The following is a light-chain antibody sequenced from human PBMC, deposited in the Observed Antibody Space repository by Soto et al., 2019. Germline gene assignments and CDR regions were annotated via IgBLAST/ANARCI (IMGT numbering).Light chain of an antibody. CDR3: GTWDSNLRAVV. V-gene: IGLV1-51*01. CDR2: EHN. CDR1: ISNIGVNY. J-gene: IGLJ2*01. Sequence: QSVLTQPPSVSAAPGLKVTISCSGSISNIGVNYVSWYQQVPGTAPKLLICEHNKRPSGIPDRFSGSKSGTSATLGITGLQTGDEGDYYCGTWDSNLRAVVFGGGTKLTVL.